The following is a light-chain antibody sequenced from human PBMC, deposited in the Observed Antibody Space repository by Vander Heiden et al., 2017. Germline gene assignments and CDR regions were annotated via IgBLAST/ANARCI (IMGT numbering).Light chain of an antibody. V-gene: IGKV1-39*01. CDR2: VAS. CDR1: QSIGNY. CDR3: QQSYSSPRT. J-gene: IGKJ1*01. Sequence: DIQMTQSPSSLSASVGDRVTMTCRASQSIGNYLNWYQQKPGKAPELLIYVASSLQSGVPSRFSGSGSGTDFTLTISSLQPEDFATYYCQQSYSSPRTFGPGTKVDIK.